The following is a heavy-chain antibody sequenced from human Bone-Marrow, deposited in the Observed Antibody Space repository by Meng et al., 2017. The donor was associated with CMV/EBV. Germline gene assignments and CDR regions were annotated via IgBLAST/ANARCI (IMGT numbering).Heavy chain of an antibody. CDR3: ARVGDYDYYYYGMDV. Sequence: ASVKVSCKASGYTFTSYDISWVRQAPGHGLEWMGWISAYNGNANYAQKLQGRVTMTRDTSISTAYMELSRLRSDDTAVYYCARVGDYDYYYYGMDVWGQGTTVTVSS. CDR2: ISAYNGNA. J-gene: IGHJ6*02. D-gene: IGHD4-17*01. V-gene: IGHV1-18*01. CDR1: GYTFTSYD.